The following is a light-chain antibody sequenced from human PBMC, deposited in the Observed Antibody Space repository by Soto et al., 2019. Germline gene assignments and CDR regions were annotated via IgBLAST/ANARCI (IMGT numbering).Light chain of an antibody. V-gene: IGKV1-5*01. CDR3: QQYNSYLWT. CDR1: QTISSW. CDR2: DAS. Sequence: DIQMTQAPSTLSGSVGERVTITCRASQTISSWLAWYQQKPGKAPKLLIYDASSLESGVPSRFSGSGSGTEFTLTISSLQPDDFATYYCQQYNSYLWTFGQGTKVDIK. J-gene: IGKJ1*01.